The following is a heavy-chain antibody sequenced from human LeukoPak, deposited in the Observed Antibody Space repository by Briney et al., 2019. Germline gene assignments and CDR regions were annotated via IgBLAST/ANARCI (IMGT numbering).Heavy chain of an antibody. CDR3: ASTKGMIVGASYY. CDR1: GYTFTSYG. Sequence: GASVKVSCKASGYTFTSYGISWVRQAPGQGLEWMGWISAYNGNTNYAQKLQGRVTMTRDTSTSTVYMELSSLRSEDTAVYYCASTKGMIVGASYYWGQGTLVTVSS. D-gene: IGHD1-26*01. CDR2: ISAYNGNT. J-gene: IGHJ4*02. V-gene: IGHV1-18*01.